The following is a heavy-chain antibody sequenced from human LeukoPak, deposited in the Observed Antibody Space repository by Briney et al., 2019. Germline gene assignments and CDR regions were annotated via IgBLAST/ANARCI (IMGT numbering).Heavy chain of an antibody. J-gene: IGHJ3*02. CDR3: ARYGRIPAYDVFAI. CDR1: GFSFSRYT. V-gene: IGHV3-21*01. CDR2: IINTGYI. D-gene: IGHD2-2*01. Sequence: GGSLRLSCAASGFSFSRYTMNWVRQAPGKGLEWVSLIINTGYIYSADSVKGRSTVSRDNAKNSLYLQMNSLRAEETAVYYCARYGRIPAYDVFAIWGQGTMVTVSS.